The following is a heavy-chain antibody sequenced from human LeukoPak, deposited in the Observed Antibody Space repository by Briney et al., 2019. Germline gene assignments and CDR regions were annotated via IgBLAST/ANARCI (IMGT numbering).Heavy chain of an antibody. V-gene: IGHV3-30-3*01. CDR1: GFTFSTYA. CDR2: ISYDGSNK. J-gene: IGHJ4*02. Sequence: PERSLRLSCAASGFTFSTYAIHWVRQAPGKGLEWVAVISYDGSNKYYVDSVKGRFTIARDNSKNTVYLQMNSLRAEDMAVYYCAREEWYHFDYWGQGTLVTVSS. CDR3: AREEWYHFDY. D-gene: IGHD3-3*01.